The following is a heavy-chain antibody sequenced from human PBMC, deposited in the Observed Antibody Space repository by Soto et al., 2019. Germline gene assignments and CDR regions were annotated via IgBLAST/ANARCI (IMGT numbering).Heavy chain of an antibody. V-gene: IGHV4-4*07. CDR3: ARSPAYGDYANLDT. D-gene: IGHD4-17*01. CDR2: IYTTRSP. CDR1: GDSVSKYD. J-gene: IGHJ5*02. Sequence: WDTLALTCPWSGDSVSKYDWNLLRTPAGKGLEWIGRIYTTRSPNYNPSLKSRVTMSVDTSKNQFSLKLNLTSVTAADTAVYYCARSPAYGDYANLDTWGQGTLVNVS.